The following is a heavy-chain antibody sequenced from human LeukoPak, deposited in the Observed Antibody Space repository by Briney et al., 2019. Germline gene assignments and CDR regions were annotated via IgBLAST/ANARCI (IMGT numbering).Heavy chain of an antibody. V-gene: IGHV1-2*04. Sequence: GASVKVSCKASGYTFTGYYMNWVRQAPGQGLEWMGWINPNSGGTNYAQTFQGWVTMTRDTSISTAYMVLSRLRSDDTAVYYCAREGYDILTGSNWFDPWGQGTLVTVSS. CDR1: GYTFTGYY. CDR3: AREGYDILTGSNWFDP. J-gene: IGHJ5*02. CDR2: INPNSGGT. D-gene: IGHD3-9*01.